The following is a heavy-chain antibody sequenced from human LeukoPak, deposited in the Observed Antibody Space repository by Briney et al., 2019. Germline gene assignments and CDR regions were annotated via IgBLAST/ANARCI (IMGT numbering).Heavy chain of an antibody. V-gene: IGHV3-11*01. D-gene: IGHD2-15*01. J-gene: IGHJ4*02. Sequence: PGRSLRLSCAAYGFTFSDYYMSWVRQAPGKGLEWVSFISNSGSTIYYADSVKGRFTISRDNAKNSLYLQMNSLRAEDTAVYYCARARWVAATKYYFDYWGQGTLVTVSS. CDR2: ISNSGSTI. CDR1: GFTFSDYY. CDR3: ARARWVAATKYYFDY.